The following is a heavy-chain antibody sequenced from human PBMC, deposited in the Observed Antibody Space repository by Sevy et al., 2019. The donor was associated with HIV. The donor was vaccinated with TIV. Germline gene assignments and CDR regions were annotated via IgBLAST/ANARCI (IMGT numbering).Heavy chain of an antibody. Sequence: GGSLRLSCAASGFTLSNFDMSWVRQAPGKGLEWVSTISGSGGTTYYADSVKGRFTISRDNSKKTLYLQMNSLRAEDTALYYCAKGDTSTRYYYYGMDVWGQGTAVTVSS. CDR2: ISGSGGTT. J-gene: IGHJ6*02. CDR1: GFTLSNFD. CDR3: AKGDTSTRYYYYGMDV. V-gene: IGHV3-23*01. D-gene: IGHD2-2*01.